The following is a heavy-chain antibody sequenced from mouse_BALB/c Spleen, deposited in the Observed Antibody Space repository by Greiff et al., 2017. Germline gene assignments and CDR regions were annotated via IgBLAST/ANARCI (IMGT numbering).Heavy chain of an antibody. CDR1: GFSFTDYY. J-gene: IGHJ4*01. Sequence: EVQRVESGGGLVQPGGSLRLSCAPSGFSFTDYYMSWVRQPPGKALEWLGFIRNNANGYTTEYSASVKGRFTISRDNSQSILYLKMNTLRAEDSATYYGARGAYYRYDNSAMDYWGQGTSVTVSS. CDR2: IRNNANGYTT. CDR3: ARGAYYRYDNSAMDY. D-gene: IGHD2-14*01. V-gene: IGHV7-3*02.